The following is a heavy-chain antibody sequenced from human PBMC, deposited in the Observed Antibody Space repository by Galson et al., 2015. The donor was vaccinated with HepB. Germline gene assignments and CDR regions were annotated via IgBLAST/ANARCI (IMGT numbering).Heavy chain of an antibody. Sequence: SETLSLTCTVSGGSISSGTYYWAWIRQSPGKGLEWIGSVFYSGSTYYNPSLKSRVTISVDTSKNQFSLKLTSVTAADTTVYYCARRIASPSGYWFDPWGQGTLVTVSS. CDR2: VFYSGST. D-gene: IGHD6-6*01. CDR1: GGSISSGTYY. J-gene: IGHJ5*02. CDR3: ARRIASPSGYWFDP. V-gene: IGHV4-39*01.